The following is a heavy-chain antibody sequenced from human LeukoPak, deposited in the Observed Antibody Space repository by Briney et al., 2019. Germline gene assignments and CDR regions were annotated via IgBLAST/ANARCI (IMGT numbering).Heavy chain of an antibody. CDR1: GDSVSSGGAA. V-gene: IGHV6-1*01. Sequence: SQTLSLTCAISGDSVSSGGAAWNWIRQSPSRGLEWLGRTYFRSQWHNEYALFVKSRITINPDTAKNQFSLQLNSVTSEDTAVYYCVRDGVTSWGYFDYWGQGTLVTVSS. J-gene: IGHJ4*02. CDR2: TYFRSQWHN. D-gene: IGHD7-27*01. CDR3: VRDGVTSWGYFDY.